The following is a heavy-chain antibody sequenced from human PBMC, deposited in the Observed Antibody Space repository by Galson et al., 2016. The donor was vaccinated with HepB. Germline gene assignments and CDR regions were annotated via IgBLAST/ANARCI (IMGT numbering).Heavy chain of an antibody. CDR3: ARGVYGDHGWFDY. D-gene: IGHD4-17*01. V-gene: IGHV3-66*02. J-gene: IGHJ4*02. CDR1: GFTVSSNY. CDR2: IYSGGTT. Sequence: SLRLSCAASGFTVSSNYMTWVRQAPGKGLEYVSVIYSGGTTYYADSVKGRFTISRDHSKNTLFLQMNTLRAEDTAVYYCARGVYGDHGWFDYWGQGTLVTVSS.